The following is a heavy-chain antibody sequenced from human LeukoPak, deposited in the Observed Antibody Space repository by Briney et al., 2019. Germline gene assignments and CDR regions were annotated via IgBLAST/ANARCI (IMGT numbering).Heavy chain of an antibody. CDR1: GYSFTSYW. V-gene: IGHV5-51*01. CDR2: IYPGDSDT. J-gene: IGHJ4*02. CDR3: ARRGRYCSSTSCQYYFDY. D-gene: IGHD2-2*01. Sequence: GESLKISCKGSGYSFTSYWIGWVRQMPGKGLEWMGIIYPGDSDTRYSPSFQGQVTISADKSISTAYLQWSSLKASDTAMYYCARRGRYCSSTSCQYYFDYWGQGTLVTVSS.